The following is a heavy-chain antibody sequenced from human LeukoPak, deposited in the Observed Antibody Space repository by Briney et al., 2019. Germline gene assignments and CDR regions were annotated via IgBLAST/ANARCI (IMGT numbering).Heavy chain of an antibody. CDR3: ARRVTMVRGVIPYFDY. D-gene: IGHD3-10*01. Sequence: SSVKVSCKASGYTFTSYGISWVRQAPGQGLEWMGWISAYNGNTNYAQKLQGRVTMTTDTSTSTAYMELRSLRSDDTAVYYCARRVTMVRGVIPYFDYWGQGTLVTVSS. CDR1: GYTFTSYG. J-gene: IGHJ4*02. CDR2: ISAYNGNT. V-gene: IGHV1-18*01.